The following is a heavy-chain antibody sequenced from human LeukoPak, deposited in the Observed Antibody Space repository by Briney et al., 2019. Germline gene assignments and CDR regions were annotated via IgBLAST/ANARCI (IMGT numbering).Heavy chain of an antibody. Sequence: GGSLRLSCAASGFTVSSNHMNWVRQAPGKGLEWVSVIYNGGSIHYADSVKGRFTISSDNSQNTVYLQMNSLRAEDTAVYYCILTTVTTSVEYWGQGTLVTVSS. CDR3: ILTTVTTSVEY. J-gene: IGHJ4*02. D-gene: IGHD4-17*01. CDR1: GFTVSSNH. CDR2: IYNGGSI. V-gene: IGHV3-53*01.